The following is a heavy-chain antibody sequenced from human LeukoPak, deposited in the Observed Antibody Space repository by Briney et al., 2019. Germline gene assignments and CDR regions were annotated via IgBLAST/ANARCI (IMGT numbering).Heavy chain of an antibody. CDR2: IWYDGSNK. J-gene: IGHJ5*02. Sequence: GRSLRLSCAASGFTFSSYGMHWVRQAPGKGLEWVAVIWYDGSNKYYADSVKGRFTISRDNSKNTLYLQMNSLRAGDTAVYYCARGGTDYGDYEAWFDPWGQGTLVTVSS. CDR1: GFTFSSYG. CDR3: ARGGTDYGDYEAWFDP. D-gene: IGHD4-17*01. V-gene: IGHV3-33*01.